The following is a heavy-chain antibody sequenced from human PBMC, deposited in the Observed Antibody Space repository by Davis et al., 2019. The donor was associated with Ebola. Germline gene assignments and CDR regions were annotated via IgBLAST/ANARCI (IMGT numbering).Heavy chain of an antibody. Sequence: SETLSLTCTVSGGSISSSSYYWGWIRQSPGKGLEWIGSIFHSGNSYYDPSLKSRVSMSVDTSRNQFSLKLTSVTAADTAVYYCAKVYGDHVYYYGMDVWGQGTTVTVSS. CDR3: AKVYGDHVYYYGMDV. D-gene: IGHD4/OR15-4a*01. J-gene: IGHJ6*02. CDR1: GGSISSSSYY. CDR2: IFHSGNS. V-gene: IGHV4-39*07.